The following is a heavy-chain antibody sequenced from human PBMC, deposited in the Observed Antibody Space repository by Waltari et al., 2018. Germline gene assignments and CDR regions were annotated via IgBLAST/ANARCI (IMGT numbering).Heavy chain of an antibody. CDR3: ASPVASYDFWSGYPLDY. D-gene: IGHD3-3*01. Sequence: QVQLVQSGAEVKKHGSSVKVSCKASGGTFSSDSISWVRQAPGKGLEWMGRISPIFGTANHAQKFQGRVTITADKSTSTAYMELSSLRSEDTAVYYCASPVASYDFWSGYPLDYWGQGTLVTVSS. V-gene: IGHV1-69*08. CDR1: GGTFSSDS. CDR2: ISPIFGTA. J-gene: IGHJ4*02.